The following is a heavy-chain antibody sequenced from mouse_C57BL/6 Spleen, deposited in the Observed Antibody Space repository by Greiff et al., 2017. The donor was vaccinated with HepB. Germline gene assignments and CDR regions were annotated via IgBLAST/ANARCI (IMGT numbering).Heavy chain of an antibody. CDR1: GYAFSSYW. CDR3: AREYYGSSLYFDV. V-gene: IGHV1-80*01. Sequence: VQLQQSGAELVKPGASVKISCKASGYAFSSYWMNWVKQRPGKGLEWIGQIYPGDGDTNYNGKFKGKATLTADKSSSTAYMQLSSLTSEDSAVYCCAREYYGSSLYFDVWGTGTTVTVSS. J-gene: IGHJ1*03. D-gene: IGHD1-1*01. CDR2: IYPGDGDT.